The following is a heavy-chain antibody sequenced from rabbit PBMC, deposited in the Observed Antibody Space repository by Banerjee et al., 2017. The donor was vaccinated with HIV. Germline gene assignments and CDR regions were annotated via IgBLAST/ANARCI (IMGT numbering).Heavy chain of an antibody. CDR2: IYVGSSGST. Sequence: QQQLEESGGGLVQPEGSLTLTCTASGFSFSSSYYMCWVRQAPGKGLEWIGCIYVGSSGSTYYASWAKGRFTISKTSSTTVTLQMTSLTAADTATYFCARDLAGVIGWNFGLWGPGTLVTVS. CDR3: ARDLAGVIGWNFGL. D-gene: IGHD4-1*01. CDR1: GFSFSSSYY. V-gene: IGHV1S45*01. J-gene: IGHJ6*01.